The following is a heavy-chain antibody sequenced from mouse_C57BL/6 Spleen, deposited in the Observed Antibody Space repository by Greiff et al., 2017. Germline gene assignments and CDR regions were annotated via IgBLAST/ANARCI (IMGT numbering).Heavy chain of an antibody. CDR2: IYPGDGDT. D-gene: IGHD1-1*01. J-gene: IGHJ2*01. Sequence: VQLQQSGAELVKPGASVKISCKASGYAFSSYWMNWVKQRPGKGLEWIGQIYPGDGDTNYNGKFKGKATLTADKSSSTAYMQLSSLTSEDSAVYFCARDYYYGSSYYFDYWGQGTTLTVSS. CDR3: ARDYYYGSSYYFDY. CDR1: GYAFSSYW. V-gene: IGHV1-80*01.